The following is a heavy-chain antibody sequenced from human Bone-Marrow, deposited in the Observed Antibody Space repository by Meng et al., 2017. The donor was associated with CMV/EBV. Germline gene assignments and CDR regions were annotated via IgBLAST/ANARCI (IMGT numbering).Heavy chain of an antibody. CDR2: IKQDGSEK. Sequence: GESLKISCAASGFTFSSYWMSWVRQAPGKGLEWVANIKQDGSEKYYVDSVKGRFTISRDNAKNSLYLQMNSLRAEDTAVYYCARERGELAAAGTDYGMDVWGQGTTVTVPS. D-gene: IGHD6-13*01. CDR1: GFTFSSYW. V-gene: IGHV3-7*01. CDR3: ARERGELAAAGTDYGMDV. J-gene: IGHJ6*02.